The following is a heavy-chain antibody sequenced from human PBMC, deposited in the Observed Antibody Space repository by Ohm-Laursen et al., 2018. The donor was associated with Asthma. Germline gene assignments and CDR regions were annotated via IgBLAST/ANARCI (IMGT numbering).Heavy chain of an antibody. D-gene: IGHD1-26*01. Sequence: SLRLSCAASGFTFSSYAMSWVRQAPGKGLEWVSAISGSGGSTYYADSVKGRFTISRDNSKNTLYLQMNDLRAEDTALYYCARIGPEWELPGREYSVHHWGQGTLVTVSS. CDR3: ARIGPEWELPGREYSVHH. V-gene: IGHV3-23*01. J-gene: IGHJ1*01. CDR1: GFTFSSYA. CDR2: ISGSGGST.